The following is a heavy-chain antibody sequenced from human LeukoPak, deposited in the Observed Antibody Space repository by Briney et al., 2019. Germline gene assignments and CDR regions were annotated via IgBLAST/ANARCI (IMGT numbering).Heavy chain of an antibody. J-gene: IGHJ3*02. CDR3: ARGPVGGATYYDGDAFDI. V-gene: IGHV4-39*07. Sequence: ASETLSLTCTVSGGSISSSSYYWGWIRQPPGKGLEWIGSIYYSGSTYYNPSLKSRVTISVDTSKNQFSLKLSSVTAADTAVYYCARGPVGGATYYDGDAFDIWGQGTMVTVSS. D-gene: IGHD1-26*01. CDR1: GGSISSSSYY. CDR2: IYYSGST.